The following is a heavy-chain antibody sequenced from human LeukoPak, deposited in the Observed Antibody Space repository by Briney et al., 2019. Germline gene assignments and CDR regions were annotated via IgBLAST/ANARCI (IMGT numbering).Heavy chain of an antibody. CDR1: GGSISSYY. Sequence: PSETLSLTCTVSGGSISSYYWSWIRQPPGKGLEWIGSIYYSGSTYYDPSLKSRVTISVDTSKNQFSLKLSSVTAADTAVYYCAREEYYYDSSGPRYGKFDYWGQGTLVTVSS. CDR3: AREEYYYDSSGPRYGKFDY. J-gene: IGHJ4*02. V-gene: IGHV4-59*12. CDR2: IYYSGST. D-gene: IGHD3-22*01.